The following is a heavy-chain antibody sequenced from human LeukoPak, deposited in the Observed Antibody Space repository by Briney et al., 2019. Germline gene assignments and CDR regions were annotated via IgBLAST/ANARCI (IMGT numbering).Heavy chain of an antibody. J-gene: IGHJ4*02. CDR3: ATDSHYAFDF. CDR1: GFTFSNYP. V-gene: IGHV3-48*02. D-gene: IGHD4-17*01. Sequence: GGSLRLSCAAFGFTFSNYPMNWVRQAPGMGLEWVSNVRPGDSARSYADSVRGRFTISRDDAKNSLYLQMNSLRDEDTAVYYCATDSHYAFDFWGLGTLVTVSS. CDR2: VRPGDSAR.